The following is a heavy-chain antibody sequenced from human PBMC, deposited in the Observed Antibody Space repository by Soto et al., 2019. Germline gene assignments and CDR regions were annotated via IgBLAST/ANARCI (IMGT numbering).Heavy chain of an antibody. CDR2: INPSGGST. V-gene: IGHV1-46*01. D-gene: IGHD3-10*01. Sequence: QVQLVQSGAEVKKPGASVKVSCKASGYTFTSYYMHWVRQAPGQGLEWMGIINPSGGSTSYAQKCRGRVTMTRDTSTRKVYMELGSLRSEDTAVYYCERGAMVRRVSVWGQGTTVTVSS. CDR3: ERGAMVRRVSV. CDR1: GYTFTSYY. J-gene: IGHJ6*02.